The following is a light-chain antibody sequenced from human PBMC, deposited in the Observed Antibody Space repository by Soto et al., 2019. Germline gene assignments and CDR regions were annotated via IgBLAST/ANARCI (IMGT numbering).Light chain of an antibody. CDR2: EVS. V-gene: IGLV2-14*01. CDR3: SSFTTSSTVL. J-gene: IGLJ2*01. CDR1: SSDVGGYNY. Sequence: QSALTQHASVSGSPGQSITISCTGTSSDVGGYNYVSWYQQHPGKAPKLMIYEVSNRPSGVSNRFSGSKSGSTASLTISGLQAEDEADYYCSSFTTSSTVLFGGGTKLTVL.